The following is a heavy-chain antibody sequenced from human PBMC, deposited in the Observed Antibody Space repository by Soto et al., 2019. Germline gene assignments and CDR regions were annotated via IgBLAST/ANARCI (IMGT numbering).Heavy chain of an antibody. CDR3: ARDSGYSYGYEDYYFDY. CDR1: GGSISSGDYY. D-gene: IGHD5-18*01. J-gene: IGHJ4*02. CDR2: IYYSGST. Sequence: QVQLQESGPGLVKPSQTLSLTCTVSGGSISSGDYYWSWIRQPPGKGLEWIGYIYYSGSTYYNPSLKSRVTISVDTSKNLFSLKLSSVTGADTAVYYCARDSGYSYGYEDYYFDYWGQGTLVTVSS. V-gene: IGHV4-30-4*01.